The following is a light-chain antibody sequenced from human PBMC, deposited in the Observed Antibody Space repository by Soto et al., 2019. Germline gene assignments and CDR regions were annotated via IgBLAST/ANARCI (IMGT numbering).Light chain of an antibody. J-gene: IGLJ1*01. Sequence: QSALTQPASVSGSHVQSITITCTGNSSDVGSYNLVSWYQQHPGKAPKLMIYEVSKRPSGVSNRFSGSKSGNTASLTISGLQAEDEADYYCCSYAGSRYVFGTGTKVTVL. CDR3: CSYAGSRYV. CDR1: SSDVGSYNL. CDR2: EVS. V-gene: IGLV2-23*02.